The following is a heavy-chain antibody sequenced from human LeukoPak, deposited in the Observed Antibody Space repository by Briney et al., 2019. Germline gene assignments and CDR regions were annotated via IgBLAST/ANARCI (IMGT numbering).Heavy chain of an antibody. CDR3: ASATLGYSSYYFDY. CDR2: MNPNSGNT. D-gene: IGHD5-18*01. CDR1: GGTFTSYD. J-gene: IGHJ4*02. V-gene: IGHV1-8*03. Sequence: ASVKVTCKASGGTFTSYDINWVRQATGQGLEWMGWMNPNSGNTGYAQKFQGRVTITRNTSISTAYMELSSLRSEDTAVYYCASATLGYSSYYFDYWGQGTLVTVSS.